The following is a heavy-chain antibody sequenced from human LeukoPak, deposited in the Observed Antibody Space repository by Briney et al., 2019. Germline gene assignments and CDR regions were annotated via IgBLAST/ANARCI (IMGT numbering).Heavy chain of an antibody. J-gene: IGHJ5*02. Sequence: SETLSLTCAVSGGSISSYYWSWIRQPAGKGLEWIGRIYTSGSTNYNLSLKSRVTMSVDTSKNQFSLKLSSVTAADTAVYYCARDHDYGGNLFWFDPWGQGTLVTVSS. CDR2: IYTSGST. CDR3: ARDHDYGGNLFWFDP. CDR1: GGSISSYY. V-gene: IGHV4-4*07. D-gene: IGHD4-23*01.